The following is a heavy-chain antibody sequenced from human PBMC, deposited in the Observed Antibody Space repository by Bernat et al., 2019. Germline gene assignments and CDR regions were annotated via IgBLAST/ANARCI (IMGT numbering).Heavy chain of an antibody. CDR1: GFIFSSYS. CDR3: ARALGVGVTRIGDVFDI. D-gene: IGHD1-26*01. CDR2: ISSSSSYR. J-gene: IGHJ3*02. Sequence: EVQLVESGGGLVKPGGSLRLSCAASGFIFSSYSMNWVRQAPGKGLEWVSSISSSSSYRYYADSMKGRFTISRDNAKNSLYLQMNSLRAEDTAVYYCARALGVGVTRIGDVFDIWGQGTMVTVSS. V-gene: IGHV3-21*01.